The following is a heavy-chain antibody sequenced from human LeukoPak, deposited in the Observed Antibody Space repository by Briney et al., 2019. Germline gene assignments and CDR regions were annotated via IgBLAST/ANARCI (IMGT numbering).Heavy chain of an antibody. J-gene: IGHJ4*02. V-gene: IGHV4-31*03. CDR3: ARGRPGRYYFDY. CDR2: IYYSGST. CDR1: GGSISSGGYY. D-gene: IGHD4-17*01. Sequence: SQTLSLTCTVSGGSISSGGYYWSWIRQHPGKGLEWIGYIYYSGSTYYNPSLKSRVTISVDTSKNQFSLKLSSVTAADTAVYYCARGRPGRYYFDYWGQGTLVTVSS.